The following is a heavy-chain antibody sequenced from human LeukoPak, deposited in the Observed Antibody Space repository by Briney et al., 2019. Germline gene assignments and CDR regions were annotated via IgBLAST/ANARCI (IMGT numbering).Heavy chain of an antibody. D-gene: IGHD6-19*01. J-gene: IGHJ4*02. CDR1: GFTFSSYW. Sequence: GGSLRLSCAASGFTFSSYWMSWVRQAPGKGLEWVANIKQDGSEKYYVDSVKGRFTISRDNAKNSLYLQMNSLRGEDTAVYYCARPKGGGAGTFPFVYWGQGTLVTVSS. V-gene: IGHV3-7*03. CDR3: ARPKGGGAGTFPFVY. CDR2: IKQDGSEK.